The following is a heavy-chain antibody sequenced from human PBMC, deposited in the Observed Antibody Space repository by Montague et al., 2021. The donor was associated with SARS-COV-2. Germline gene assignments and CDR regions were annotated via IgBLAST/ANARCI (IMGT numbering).Heavy chain of an antibody. J-gene: IGHJ3*02. CDR2: IYYSGST. CDR1: GGSISSSGYY. V-gene: IGHV4-39*01. D-gene: IGHD3-22*01. CDR3: ARFPTSYYYDSKAAPATPDALDI. Sequence: SETLSLTCTVSGGSISSSGYYWGWIRQPPGKGLEWIGSIYYSGSTYYNPSLKSRVTISVDTSKNQFSPKLSSVTAADTAVYYCARFPTSYYYDSKAAPATPDALDIWGQGTMVTVSS.